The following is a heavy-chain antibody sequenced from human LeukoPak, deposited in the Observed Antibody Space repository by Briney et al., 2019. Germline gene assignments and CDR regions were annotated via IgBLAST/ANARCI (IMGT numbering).Heavy chain of an antibody. V-gene: IGHV1-3*01. J-gene: IGHJ4*02. CDR3: ARGIAVAGPNDY. Sequence: ASVKVSCKASGYTFTSYAMHWVRQAPGQRLEWMGWINAGNGNTKYSRKFQGRVTITRDTSASTAYMELSSLRSEDTAVYYCARGIAVAGPNDYWGQGTLVTVSS. CDR1: GYTFTSYA. CDR2: INAGNGNT. D-gene: IGHD6-19*01.